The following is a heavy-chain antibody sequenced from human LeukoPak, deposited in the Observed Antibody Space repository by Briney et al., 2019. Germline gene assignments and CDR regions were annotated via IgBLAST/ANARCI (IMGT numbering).Heavy chain of an antibody. J-gene: IGHJ6*02. CDR3: AREFGSYGMDV. V-gene: IGHV3-74*01. D-gene: IGHD3-16*01. CDR2: IKGDGIST. CDR1: GFDFSSNW. Sequence: GGSLRLSCAASGFDFSSNWMHWVRHAPGQGLVWVSRIKGDGISTNYADSVKGRFTISRDNAKNSLYLQMNSLRAEDTAVYYCAREFGSYGMDVWGQGTTVTVSS.